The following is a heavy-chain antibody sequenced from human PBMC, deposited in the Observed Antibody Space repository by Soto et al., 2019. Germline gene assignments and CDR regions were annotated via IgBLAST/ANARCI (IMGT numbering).Heavy chain of an antibody. CDR1: GFTFSSYA. CDR3: ARITIFGVVTPKFDP. CDR2: ISGSGGST. V-gene: IGHV3-23*01. Sequence: PGGSLRLSCAASGFTFSSYAMSWVRQAPGKGLEWVSAISGSGGSTYYADSVKGRFTISRDNSKNTLYLQMNSLRAEDTAVYYCARITIFGVVTPKFDPWGQGTLVTVSS. D-gene: IGHD3-3*01. J-gene: IGHJ5*02.